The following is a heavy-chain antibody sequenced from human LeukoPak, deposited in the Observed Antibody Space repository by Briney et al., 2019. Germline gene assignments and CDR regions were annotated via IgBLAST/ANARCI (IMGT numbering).Heavy chain of an antibody. D-gene: IGHD4-23*01. CDR1: GYTFTSYY. V-gene: IGHV1-46*01. J-gene: IGHJ5*02. CDR3: ARSQGGNTLWFDP. Sequence: ASVKVSCKASGYTFTSYYMHWVRQAPGQGLEWMGIINTSGGSTTYAQKFQGRVSMTRDTSTSTVYLEVSSLGSDDTAVYYCARSQGGNTLWFDPWGQGTLVTVSS. CDR2: INTSGGST.